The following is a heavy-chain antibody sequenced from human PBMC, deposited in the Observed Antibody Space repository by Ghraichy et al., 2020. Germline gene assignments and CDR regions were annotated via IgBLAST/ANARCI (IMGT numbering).Heavy chain of an antibody. CDR2: IYYSGST. J-gene: IGHJ6*02. CDR1: GGSISSSSYY. CDR3: ARQSAWGYSYGYVNYYYGMDV. V-gene: IGHV4-39*01. D-gene: IGHD5-18*01. Sequence: SETLSLTCTVSGGSISSSSYYWGWIRQPPGKGLEWIGSIYYSGSTYYNPSLKSRVTISVDTSKNQFSLKLSSVTAADTAVYYCARQSAWGYSYGYVNYYYGMDVWGQGTTVTVSS.